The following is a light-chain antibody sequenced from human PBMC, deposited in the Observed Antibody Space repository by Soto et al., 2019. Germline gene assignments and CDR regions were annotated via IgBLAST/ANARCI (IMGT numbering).Light chain of an antibody. Sequence: EIVLTQSPAILSMSPGERATLSCRASQSVSSYFAWYQQKPGQAPRLLIYDASNRATGVPARFSGSGSGTDFTLTISSLEPEDFAVYYYQQRRYWPVTFGQGTKV. CDR1: QSVSSY. CDR2: DAS. J-gene: IGKJ1*01. V-gene: IGKV3-11*01. CDR3: QQRRYWPVT.